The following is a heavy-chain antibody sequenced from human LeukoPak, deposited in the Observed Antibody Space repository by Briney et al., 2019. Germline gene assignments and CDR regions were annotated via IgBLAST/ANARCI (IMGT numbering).Heavy chain of an antibody. CDR1: GGSISSSSYY. D-gene: IGHD6-13*01. CDR2: IYYSGST. V-gene: IGHV4-39*01. J-gene: IGHJ4*02. Sequence: SETLSLTCTVSGGSISSSSYYWGWIRQPPGKGLEWIGSIYYSGSTYYNPSLKSRVTISVDTSKNQFSLKLSSVTDADTAVYYCARLTIAAAGTLDYFDYWGQGTLVTDSS. CDR3: ARLTIAAAGTLDYFDY.